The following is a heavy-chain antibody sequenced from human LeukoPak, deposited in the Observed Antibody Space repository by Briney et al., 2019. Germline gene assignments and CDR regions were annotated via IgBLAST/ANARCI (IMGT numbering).Heavy chain of an antibody. CDR3: AKDLPPHSRIYGRYAFDI. J-gene: IGHJ3*02. D-gene: IGHD3-22*01. CDR1: GFTFSSYG. V-gene: IGHV3-23*01. CDR2: ISSSVSSA. Sequence: GGSLRLSCAASGFTFSSYGMSWVRQAPGKGLEWVSAISSSVSSAYYAESVKGRFIISRDNSKNTRYLQMNTLRAEDTAIYYCAKDLPPHSRIYGRYAFDIWGQGTRVTVTS.